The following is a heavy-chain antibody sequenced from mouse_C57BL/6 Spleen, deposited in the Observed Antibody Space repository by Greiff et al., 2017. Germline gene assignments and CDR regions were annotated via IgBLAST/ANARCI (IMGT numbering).Heavy chain of an antibody. CDR1: GYTFTSYW. J-gene: IGHJ4*01. CDR2: INPSNGGT. CDR3: ARSRKDADYYDYDWDAMDY. Sequence: QVQLQQPGTELVKPGASVKLSCKASGYTFTSYWMHWVKQRPGQGLEWIGDINPSNGGTNYNEKFKSKATLTVDKSSSTAYMQLSSLTSEDSAVYYCARSRKDADYYDYDWDAMDYWGQGTSVTVSS. V-gene: IGHV1-53*01. D-gene: IGHD2-4*01.